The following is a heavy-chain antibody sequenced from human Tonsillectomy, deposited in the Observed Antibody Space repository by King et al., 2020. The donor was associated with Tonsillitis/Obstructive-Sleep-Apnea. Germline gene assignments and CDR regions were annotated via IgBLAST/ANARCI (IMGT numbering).Heavy chain of an antibody. V-gene: IGHV3-33*01. CDR3: ARGNDFWSGLFDY. Sequence: VQLVESGGGVVQPGRSLGLSCAASGFTFRSYGRHWVRQASGKGLEWVAVIWYDGSNKYYAESVQGRFTISRDNSKNTRYLQMNSLRAEDTAVYYCARGNDFWSGLFDYWGQGTLVTVSS. CDR1: GFTFRSYG. CDR2: IWYDGSNK. J-gene: IGHJ4*02. D-gene: IGHD3-3*01.